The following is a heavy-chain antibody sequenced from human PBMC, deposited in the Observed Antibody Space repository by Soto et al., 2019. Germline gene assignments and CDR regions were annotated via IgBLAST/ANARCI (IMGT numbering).Heavy chain of an antibody. CDR2: IYWDYDK. CDR3: ARLVVAGITYYFAS. D-gene: IGHD2-15*01. CDR1: GFSLSSSGVG. J-gene: IGHJ4*02. Sequence: QITLKATGPTLVKPTQTLTLTCTVSGFSLSSSGVGVGWIRQPPGKALEWLTFIYWDYDKRYSPSLKTRLTITKDTSNNRVVLTLTNLDPVDAATYYCARLVVAGITYYFASSGQGPLLNVSS. V-gene: IGHV2-5*02.